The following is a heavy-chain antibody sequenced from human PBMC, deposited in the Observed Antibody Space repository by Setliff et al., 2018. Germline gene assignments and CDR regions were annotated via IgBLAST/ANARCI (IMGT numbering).Heavy chain of an antibody. V-gene: IGHV4-59*01. CDR3: ARKVEQWLTPHFDY. J-gene: IGHJ4*02. Sequence: TLSLTCNVSGASIGNFYWTWIRQPPGKGLEWIGYVHFTGSTNYNPSLKSRVTMSVDVSKSQFSLRLSSVTAADTAVYYCARKVEQWLTPHFDYWGQGALVTVSS. CDR1: GASIGNFY. D-gene: IGHD6-19*01. CDR2: VHFTGST.